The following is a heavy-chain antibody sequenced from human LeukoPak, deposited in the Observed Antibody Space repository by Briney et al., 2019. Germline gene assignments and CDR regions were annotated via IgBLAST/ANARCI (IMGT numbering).Heavy chain of an antibody. CDR1: GYTFTSYD. J-gene: IGHJ1*01. V-gene: IGHV1-8*01. Sequence: ASVKVSCKASGYTFTSYDINWVRQATGQGLEWMGWMNPNSGNTGYAQKFQGRVTMSRNTSISTAYMELSSLRSEDTAVYYCARSYYYDSSGWEYFQHWGQGTLVTVSS. D-gene: IGHD3-22*01. CDR2: MNPNSGNT. CDR3: ARSYYYDSSGWEYFQH.